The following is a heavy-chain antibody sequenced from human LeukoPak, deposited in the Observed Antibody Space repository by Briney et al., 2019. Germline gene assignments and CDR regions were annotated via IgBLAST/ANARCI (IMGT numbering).Heavy chain of an antibody. J-gene: IGHJ4*02. Sequence: GGSLRLSCAASGFTFSGYSMNWVRQAPGKGLEWVSSISSSSSYIYYADSVKGRFTISRDNAKNSLYLQMNSLRAEDTVVYYCAREDGSGSYYLYYFDYWGQGTLVTVSS. D-gene: IGHD3-10*01. V-gene: IGHV3-21*01. CDR3: AREDGSGSYYLYYFDY. CDR1: GFTFSGYS. CDR2: ISSSSSYI.